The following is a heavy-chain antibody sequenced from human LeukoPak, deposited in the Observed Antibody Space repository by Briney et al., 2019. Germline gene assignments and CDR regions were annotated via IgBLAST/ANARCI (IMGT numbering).Heavy chain of an antibody. CDR2: IYYSGSS. D-gene: IGHD1-26*01. J-gene: IGHJ4*02. CDR1: GYSISSGYY. CDR3: ARTHYSGSSYFDY. Sequence: PSETLSLTCTVSGYSISSGYYWSWIRQPPGKGLEWIGYIYYSGSSNYNPSLKSRVTISVDTSKNQFFLKLNSVTAADTAVYYCARTHYSGSSYFDYWGQGTLVTVSS. V-gene: IGHV4-38-2*02.